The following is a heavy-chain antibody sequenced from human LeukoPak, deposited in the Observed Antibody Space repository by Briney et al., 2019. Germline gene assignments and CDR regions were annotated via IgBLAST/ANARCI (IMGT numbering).Heavy chain of an antibody. CDR1: GFTFRTSG. J-gene: IGHJ4*02. Sequence: GGSLRLSCAASGFTFRTSGMNWVRQAPGKGLEWVSYISSSGTTISYAQSVKGRFTITRDNAQNSLTLHMNTLRADDTAVYYCAGDNIANGDLDYLDYWGQGTLITVSS. V-gene: IGHV3-48*01. CDR2: ISSSGTTI. D-gene: IGHD4-17*01. CDR3: AGDNIANGDLDYLDY.